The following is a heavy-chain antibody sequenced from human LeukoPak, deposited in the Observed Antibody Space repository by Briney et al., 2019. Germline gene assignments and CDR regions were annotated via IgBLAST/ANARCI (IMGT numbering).Heavy chain of an antibody. CDR1: GGSFSGYY. V-gene: IGHV4-34*01. J-gene: IGHJ6*03. CDR2: INHSGST. D-gene: IGHD3-10*01. CDR3: ARQRAYYGSGSYYKTYYYYMDV. Sequence: SETLSLTCAVYGGSFSGYYWSWIRQPPGKGLEWIGEINHSGSTDYNPSLKSRVTISVDTSKNQFSLKLSSVTAADTAVYYCARQRAYYGSGSYYKTYYYYMDVWGKGTTVTISS.